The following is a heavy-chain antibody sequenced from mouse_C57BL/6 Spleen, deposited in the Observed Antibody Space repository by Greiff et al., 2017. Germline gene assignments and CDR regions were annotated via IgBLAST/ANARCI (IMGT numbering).Heavy chain of an antibody. Sequence: EVHLVESGGGLVQPGGSMKLSCAASGFTFSDAWMDWVRQSPEKGLEWVAEIRNKANNHATYYAESVKGRFTISRDDSKSSVYLQMNSLRAEDTGIYYCTRIYYDYEGAFAYWGQGTLVTVSA. CDR1: GFTFSDAW. J-gene: IGHJ3*01. CDR2: IRNKANNHAT. V-gene: IGHV6-6*01. D-gene: IGHD2-4*01. CDR3: TRIYYDYEGAFAY.